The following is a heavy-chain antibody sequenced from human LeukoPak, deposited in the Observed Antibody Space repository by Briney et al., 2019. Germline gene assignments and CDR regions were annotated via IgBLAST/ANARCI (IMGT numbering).Heavy chain of an antibody. J-gene: IGHJ4*02. V-gene: IGHV3-23*01. CDR2: ISGSGGST. CDR3: AKIAQYYYDSSGYYYGGFDY. CDR1: GFTFSSYA. D-gene: IGHD3-22*01. Sequence: GGSLRLSCAASGFTFSSYAMSWVRQGPGKGLEWVSAISGSGGSTYYADSVKGRFTISRDNSKNTLYLQMNSLRAEDTAVYYCAKIAQYYYDSSGYYYGGFDYWGQGTLVTVSS.